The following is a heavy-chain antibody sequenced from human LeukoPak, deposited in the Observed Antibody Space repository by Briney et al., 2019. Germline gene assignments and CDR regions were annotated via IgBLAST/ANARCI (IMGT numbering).Heavy chain of an antibody. Sequence: ASVKVSCKASGHTFTSYDINWVRQATGQGLEWMGWMNPNSGNTGYAQKFQGRVTMTRNTSISTAYMELSSLRSEDTAVYYCARARGDYYYYYGMDVWGQGTTVTVSS. J-gene: IGHJ6*02. CDR1: GHTFTSYD. V-gene: IGHV1-8*01. CDR3: ARARGDYYYYYGMDV. CDR2: MNPNSGNT. D-gene: IGHD3-10*01.